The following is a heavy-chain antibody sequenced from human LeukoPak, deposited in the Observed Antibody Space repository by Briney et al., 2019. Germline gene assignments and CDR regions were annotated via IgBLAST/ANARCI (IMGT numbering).Heavy chain of an antibody. V-gene: IGHV3-48*01. Sequence: GGSLRLSCAASGFTFSSYSMNWVRQAPGKGLEWVSYISSSSSTIYYADSVKGRFTISRGNAKNSLYLQMNSLRAEDTAVYYCARDDYADIGYCSGGSCPFDYWGQGTLVTVSS. CDR2: ISSSSSTI. CDR3: ARDDYADIGYCSGGSCPFDY. D-gene: IGHD2-15*01. J-gene: IGHJ4*02. CDR1: GFTFSSYS.